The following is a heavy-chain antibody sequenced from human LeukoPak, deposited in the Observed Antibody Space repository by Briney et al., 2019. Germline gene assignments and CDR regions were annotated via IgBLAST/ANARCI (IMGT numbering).Heavy chain of an antibody. CDR3: ASLYYYDSSGYYLDAFDI. V-gene: IGHV3-7*01. CDR2: IKQDGSEK. D-gene: IGHD3-22*01. Sequence: GGSLRLSCAASGFTFSSHWMSWVRQAPGKGLEWVANIKQDGSEKYYADSVKGRFTISRDNAKNSLYLQMNSLRAEDTAVYYCASLYYYDSSGYYLDAFDIWGQGTMVTVSS. J-gene: IGHJ3*02. CDR1: GFTFSSHW.